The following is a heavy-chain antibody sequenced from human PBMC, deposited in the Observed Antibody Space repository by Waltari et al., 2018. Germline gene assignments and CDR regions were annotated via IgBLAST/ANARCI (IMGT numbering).Heavy chain of an antibody. CDR2: ISGSGGST. D-gene: IGHD3-10*01. V-gene: IGHV3-23*01. CDR1: GFTFSSYA. CDR3: AKDFQFRELSPHDY. J-gene: IGHJ4*02. Sequence: EVQLLESGGGLVQPGGSLRLSCAASGFTFSSYAMSWVRQAPGKGLELVSAISGSGGSTYYADSVKGRFTISRDNSKNTLYLQMNSLRAEDTAVYYCAKDFQFRELSPHDYWGQGTLVTVSS.